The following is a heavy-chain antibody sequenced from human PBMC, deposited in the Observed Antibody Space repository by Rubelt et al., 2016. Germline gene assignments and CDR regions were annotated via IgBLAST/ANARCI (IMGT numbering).Heavy chain of an antibody. D-gene: IGHD3-10*01. J-gene: IGHJ4*02. CDR1: GFTFSSYG. CDR2: IWYDGSNK. CDR3: ARLAYYYGSGSSYNLDY. V-gene: IGHV3-33*01. Sequence: GGGVVQPVRSLRLSCAASGFTFSSYGMHWVRQAPGKGLEWVAVIWYDGSNKYYADSVKGRFTISIDNSKNTLYLKMNSLSAKDTAVYYCARLAYYYGSGSSYNLDYWGQGTLVTVSS.